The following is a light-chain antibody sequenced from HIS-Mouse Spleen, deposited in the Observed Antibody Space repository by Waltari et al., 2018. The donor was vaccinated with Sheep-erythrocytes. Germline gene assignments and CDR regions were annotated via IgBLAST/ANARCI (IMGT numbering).Light chain of an antibody. Sequence: AIQMTQSPSPLSASVGDRVTITCRASQGSRNDLGWYQQKPGKAPKLLIYAASSLQSGVPSRFSGSGSGTDFTLTISSLQPEDFATYYCLQDYNYPYTFGQGTKLEIK. CDR3: LQDYNYPYT. V-gene: IGKV1-6*01. CDR2: AAS. J-gene: IGKJ2*01. CDR1: QGSRND.